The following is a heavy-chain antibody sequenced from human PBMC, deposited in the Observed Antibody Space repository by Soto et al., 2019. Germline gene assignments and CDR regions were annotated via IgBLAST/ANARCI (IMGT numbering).Heavy chain of an antibody. V-gene: IGHV3-48*04. CDR1: GFTFRSYS. CDR2: IFATSTTI. Sequence: PGGSLRLSCVASGFTFRSYSMIWVRQAPGKGLEWISYIFATSTTIYYADSVKGRFTVSRDNAKNSLFLLINSLRAEDTAVYYCVRDWSHGVDYWGLGILVTVSS. J-gene: IGHJ4*02. CDR3: VRDWSHGVDY.